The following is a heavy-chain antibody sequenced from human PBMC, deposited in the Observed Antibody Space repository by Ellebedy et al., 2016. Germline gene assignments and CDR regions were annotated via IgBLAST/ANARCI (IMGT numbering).Heavy chain of an antibody. CDR3: ARDSAMVRGLTINYYYYAMDV. V-gene: IGHV1-18*01. Sequence: ASVKVSXKASGYTFKNFGISWVRQAPGQGLEWMAWISGYNGNTNYAQKVQGRVAMTTDTSTSTAYMELRSLRSDDTAVYYCARDSAMVRGLTINYYYYAMDVWGQGTTVTVSS. CDR2: ISGYNGNT. J-gene: IGHJ6*02. CDR1: GYTFKNFG. D-gene: IGHD3-10*01.